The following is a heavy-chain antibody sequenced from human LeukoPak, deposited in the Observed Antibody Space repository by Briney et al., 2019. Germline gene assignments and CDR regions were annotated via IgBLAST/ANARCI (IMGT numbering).Heavy chain of an antibody. CDR3: ARGLVSIPNWFDP. CDR1: GFTLSNYW. V-gene: IGHV3-7*04. J-gene: IGHJ5*02. CDR2: IKQDGSEK. Sequence: GGSLRLSCAASGFTLSNYWMSWVRQAPGKGLEWVANIKQDGSEKYYVDSVKGRFTISRDNAKNSLYLQMNSLRAEDTAVYHCARGLVSIPNWFDPRGQGTLVTVSS. D-gene: IGHD5/OR15-5a*01.